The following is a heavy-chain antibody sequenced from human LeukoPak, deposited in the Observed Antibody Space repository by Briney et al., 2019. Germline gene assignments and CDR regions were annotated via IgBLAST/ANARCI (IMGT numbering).Heavy chain of an antibody. J-gene: IGHJ3*02. CDR1: GYTFTGYY. D-gene: IGHD4-17*01. V-gene: IGHV1-2*06. CDR2: INPNSGGT. CDR3: ARKGDYGFDDAFDI. Sequence: GASVKVSCKASGYTFTGYYMHWVRQAPGQGLEWMGRINPNSGGTNYAQKFQGRVTMTRDTSISTAYMELSRLRSDDTAVYYCARKGDYGFDDAFDIWGQGTMVTVSS.